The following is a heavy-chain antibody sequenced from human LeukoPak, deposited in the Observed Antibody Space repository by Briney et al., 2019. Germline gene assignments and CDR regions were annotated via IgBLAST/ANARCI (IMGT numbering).Heavy chain of an antibody. CDR3: ARVSISWYVKDY. J-gene: IGHJ4*02. CDR1: GGSISSYY. Sequence: LETLSLTCTVSGGSISSYYWSWIRQPPGKGLEWIGYIYYSGSTNYNPSLKSRVTISVDTSKNQFSLKLSSVTAADTAVYYCARVSISWYVKDYWGQGTLITVSS. D-gene: IGHD6-13*01. V-gene: IGHV4-59*01. CDR2: IYYSGST.